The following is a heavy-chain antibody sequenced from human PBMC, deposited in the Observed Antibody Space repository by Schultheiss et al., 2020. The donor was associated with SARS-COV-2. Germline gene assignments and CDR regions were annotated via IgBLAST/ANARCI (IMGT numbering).Heavy chain of an antibody. CDR3: AKEGWDVVVTAPPDY. V-gene: IGHV3-23*01. Sequence: LSLTCAASGFTFSSYAMSWVRQAPGKGLEWVSAISGSGGSTYYADSVKGRFTISRDNSKNTLYLQMNSLRAEDTAVYYCAKEGWDVVVTAPPDYWGQGTLVTVSS. J-gene: IGHJ4*02. D-gene: IGHD2-21*02. CDR2: ISGSGGST. CDR1: GFTFSSYA.